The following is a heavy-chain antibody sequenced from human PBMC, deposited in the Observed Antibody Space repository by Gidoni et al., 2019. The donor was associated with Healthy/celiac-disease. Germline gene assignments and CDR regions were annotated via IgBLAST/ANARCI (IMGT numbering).Heavy chain of an antibody. Sequence: EVQLVESGGGLVQPGGSLRLSCAASGFTFSSYDMHWVRQATGKGLEWVSAIGTAGDPYYPGSVKGRFTISRENAKNSLYLQMNSLRAGDTAVYYCARGNGDYGSGAFDIWGQGTMVTVSS. V-gene: IGHV3-13*05. D-gene: IGHD4-17*01. CDR3: ARGNGDYGSGAFDI. J-gene: IGHJ3*02. CDR1: GFTFSSYD. CDR2: IGTAGDP.